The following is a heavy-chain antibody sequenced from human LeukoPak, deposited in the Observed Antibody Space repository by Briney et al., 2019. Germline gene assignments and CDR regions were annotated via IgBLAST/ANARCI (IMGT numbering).Heavy chain of an antibody. CDR3: AREGGNGYFGY. J-gene: IGHJ4*02. CDR2: IYNSGST. V-gene: IGHV4-59*01. CDR1: GGSISSYY. D-gene: IGHD1-1*01. Sequence: SETLSLTCTVSGGSISSYYWSWIRQPPGKGLEWIGYIYNSGSTNYNPSLKSRVAISVDTSKNQFSLNLSFVTAADTAVYFCAREGGNGYFGYWGQGTLVTVSS.